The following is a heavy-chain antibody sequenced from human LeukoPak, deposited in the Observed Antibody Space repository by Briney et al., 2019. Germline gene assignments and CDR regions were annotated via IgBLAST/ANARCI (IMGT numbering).Heavy chain of an antibody. V-gene: IGHV4-39*01. CDR2: IYYSGST. J-gene: IGHJ4*02. D-gene: IGHD3-22*01. CDR1: GGSISSSSYY. CDR3: ATPGGYYDSSGYFKDY. Sequence: PSETLSLTCTVSGGSISSSSYYWGWIRQPPGKGLEWIGSIYYSGSTYYNPSLKSRVTISVDTSKNQFSLKLSSVTAADTDVYYCATPGGYYDSSGYFKDYWGQGTLVTVSS.